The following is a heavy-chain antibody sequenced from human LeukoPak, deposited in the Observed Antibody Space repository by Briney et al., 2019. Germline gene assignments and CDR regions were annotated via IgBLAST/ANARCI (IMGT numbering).Heavy chain of an antibody. Sequence: GASVKVSCKASGYTFTSYGISWVRQAPGQGLEWMGWISAYNGNTNYAQKLQGRVTMTTDTSTSTAYMELRSLRSDDTAVYYCARDFAYYYDSSGYYYEVGYWGQGTLVTVSS. J-gene: IGHJ4*02. CDR2: ISAYNGNT. CDR1: GYTFTSYG. D-gene: IGHD3-22*01. V-gene: IGHV1-18*01. CDR3: ARDFAYYYDSSGYYYEVGY.